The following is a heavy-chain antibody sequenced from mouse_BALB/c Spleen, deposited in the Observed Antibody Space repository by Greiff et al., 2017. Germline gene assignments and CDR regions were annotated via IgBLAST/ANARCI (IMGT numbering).Heavy chain of an antibody. V-gene: IGHV3-2*02. Sequence: EVKLQQSGPGLVKPSQSLSLTCTVTGYSITSDYAWNWIRQFPGNKLEWMGYISYSGSTSYNPSLKSRISITRDTSKNQFFLQLNSVTTEDTATYYCARRITTVVADYAMDYWGQGTSVTVSS. CDR3: ARRITTVVADYAMDY. D-gene: IGHD1-1*01. CDR1: GYSITSDYA. CDR2: ISYSGST. J-gene: IGHJ4*01.